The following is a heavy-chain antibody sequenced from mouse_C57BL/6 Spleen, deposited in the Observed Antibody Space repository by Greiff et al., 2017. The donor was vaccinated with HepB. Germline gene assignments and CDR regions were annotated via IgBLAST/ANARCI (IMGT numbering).Heavy chain of an antibody. V-gene: IGHV5-17*01. CDR3: ARPEVVAPWYFDV. Sequence: EVKVVESGGGLVKPGGSLKLSCAASGFTFSDYGMHWVRQAPEKGLEWVAYISSGSSTIYYADTVKGRFTISRDNAKNTLFLQMTSLRSEDTAMYYCARPEVVAPWYFDVWGTGTTVTVSS. D-gene: IGHD1-1*01. J-gene: IGHJ1*03. CDR2: ISSGSSTI. CDR1: GFTFSDYG.